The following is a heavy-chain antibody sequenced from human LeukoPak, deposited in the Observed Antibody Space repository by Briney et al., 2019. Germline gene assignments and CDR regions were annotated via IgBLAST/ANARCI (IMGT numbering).Heavy chain of an antibody. Sequence: SVDLSCKASGYTFTGYYMHWVRQAPGQGLEWMGWINPNSGGTNYAQKFQGRVTMTRDTSISTAYMELSRLRSDDTAVYYCARDVYCSGGSCYPQWFDPWGQGTLVTVSS. D-gene: IGHD2-15*01. CDR2: INPNSGGT. J-gene: IGHJ5*02. CDR1: GYTFTGYY. CDR3: ARDVYCSGGSCYPQWFDP. V-gene: IGHV1-2*02.